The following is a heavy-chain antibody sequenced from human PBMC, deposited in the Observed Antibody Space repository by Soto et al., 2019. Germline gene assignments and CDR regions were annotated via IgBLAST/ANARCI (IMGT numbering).Heavy chain of an antibody. CDR2: IYYRGST. CDR3: ARHASMIRGGVDDFDI. J-gene: IGHJ3*02. CDR1: GGSISGYY. D-gene: IGHD3-10*01. V-gene: IGHV4-59*01. Sequence: PSETLSLTCIVSGGSISGYYWTWIRQPPGKGLEWIGYIYYRGSTHYSPSLKSRVTISVDTSKDHFSLKLSSVTAADTAVYYCARHASMIRGGVDDFDIWGQGTVVTVSS.